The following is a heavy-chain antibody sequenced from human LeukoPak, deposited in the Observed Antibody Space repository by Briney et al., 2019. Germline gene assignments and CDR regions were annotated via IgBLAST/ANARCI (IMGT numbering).Heavy chain of an antibody. CDR2: ISYDGSNK. CDR3: ATGGPVASYFDY. V-gene: IGHV3-30*14. D-gene: IGHD5-12*01. CDR1: GFTFSSYA. J-gene: IGHJ4*02. Sequence: QSGGSLRLSCAASGFTFSSYAMHWVRQAPGKGLEWVAVISYDGSNKYYADSVKGRFTISRDNSKNTLYLQMNSLRVEDTAVYYCATGGPVASYFDYWGQGTLVTVSS.